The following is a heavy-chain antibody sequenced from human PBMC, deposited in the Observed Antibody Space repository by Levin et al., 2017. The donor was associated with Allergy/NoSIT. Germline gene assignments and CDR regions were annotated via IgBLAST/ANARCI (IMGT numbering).Heavy chain of an antibody. CDR2: ISYDGSNK. CDR3: AKDFFRYYYDSSGYYGGFDY. D-gene: IGHD3-22*01. CDR1: GFTFSSYG. J-gene: IGHJ4*02. V-gene: IGHV3-30*18. Sequence: GGSLRLSCAASGFTFSSYGMHWVRQAPGKGLEWVAVISYDGSNKYYADSVKGRFTISRDNSKNTLYLQMNSLRAEDTAVYYCAKDFFRYYYDSSGYYGGFDYWGQGTLVTVSS.